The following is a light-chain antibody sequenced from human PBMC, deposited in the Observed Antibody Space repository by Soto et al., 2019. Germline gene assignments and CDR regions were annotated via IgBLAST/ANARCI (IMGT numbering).Light chain of an antibody. CDR2: YDS. Sequence: YELTQPPSVSVAPGETARISCGGNNVGSRSVHWYQQKPGQAPFLVIYYDSDRPSGIPERFSGSNSGNTATLIISRVEAGDEADYYCQVWEATGDQVVFGGGTKLTVL. V-gene: IGLV3-21*01. CDR1: NVGSRS. CDR3: QVWEATGDQVV. J-gene: IGLJ2*01.